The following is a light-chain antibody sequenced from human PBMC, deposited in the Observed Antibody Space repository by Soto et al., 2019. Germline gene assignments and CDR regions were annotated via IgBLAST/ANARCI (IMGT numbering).Light chain of an antibody. J-gene: IGKJ2*01. CDR2: DAS. Sequence: EIVLTQSPATLSLSLGERATLSCRASQSVGSYLSWYQQKTGQAPRLLIYDASNSATGIPARFSGSGSGIGFTLTISSREPEDVYFYYCHQSSDWHTFGKGTKLEI. CDR1: QSVGSY. CDR3: HQSSDWHT. V-gene: IGKV3-11*01.